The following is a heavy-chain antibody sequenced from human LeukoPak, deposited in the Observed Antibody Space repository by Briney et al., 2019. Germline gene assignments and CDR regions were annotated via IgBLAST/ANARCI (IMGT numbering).Heavy chain of an antibody. CDR3: AKDPGDYYYMDV. D-gene: IGHD1-26*01. CDR1: GFTFSSYA. CDR2: INSDGSST. Sequence: GGSPRLSCAASGFTFSSYAMSWVRQAPGKGLVWVSRINSDGSSTNYADSVKGRFTISRDNSKNTLYLQMNSLRAEDTAVYYCAKDPGDYYYMDVWGKGTTVTISS. J-gene: IGHJ6*03. V-gene: IGHV3-23*01.